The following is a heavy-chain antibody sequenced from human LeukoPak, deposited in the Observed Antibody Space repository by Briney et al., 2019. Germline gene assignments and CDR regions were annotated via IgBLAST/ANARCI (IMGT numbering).Heavy chain of an antibody. V-gene: IGHV4-39*01. CDR3: ARVRLRITMVRGVTNWFDP. CDR1: GGSISSSTFY. D-gene: IGHD3-10*01. Sequence: SETLSLTCTVSGGSISSSTFYWGWIRQPPGKGLEWIGSLYYSGSTYYNPSLKSRVTISVDTSKNQFSLKLSSVTAADTAVYYCARVRLRITMVRGVTNWFDPWGQGTLVTVSS. CDR2: LYYSGST. J-gene: IGHJ5*02.